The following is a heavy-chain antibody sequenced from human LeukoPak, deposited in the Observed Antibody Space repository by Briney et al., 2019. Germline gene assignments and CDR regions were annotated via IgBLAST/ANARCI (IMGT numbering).Heavy chain of an antibody. CDR2: IYYSGST. Sequence: ASETLSLTCTVSGGSISSGGYYWSWIRQHPGKGLEWIGYIYYSGSTYYNPSLKSRVTISVDTSKNQFSLKLSSVTAADTAVCYCARSHPSYGDYVNWGQGTLVTVSS. D-gene: IGHD4-17*01. V-gene: IGHV4-31*03. CDR1: GGSISSGGYY. J-gene: IGHJ4*02. CDR3: ARSHPSYGDYVN.